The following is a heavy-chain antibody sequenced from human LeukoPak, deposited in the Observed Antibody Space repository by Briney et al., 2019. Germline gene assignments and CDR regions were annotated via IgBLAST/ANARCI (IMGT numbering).Heavy chain of an antibody. Sequence: ASVKVSCKASGYTFTGYYMHGVRQAPGEGLEWMGLNNPNSGVTNYAQKFQGRVTMTRETSITTAYMELSRMRSDDTAVYYCARDAGSSPYDFDYWGQGTLVTVSS. D-gene: IGHD3-16*01. CDR3: ARDAGSSPYDFDY. CDR2: NNPNSGVT. CDR1: GYTFTGYY. V-gene: IGHV1-2*02. J-gene: IGHJ4*02.